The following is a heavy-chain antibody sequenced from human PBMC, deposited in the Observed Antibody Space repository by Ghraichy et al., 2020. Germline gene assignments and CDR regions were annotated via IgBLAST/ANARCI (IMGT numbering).Heavy chain of an antibody. J-gene: IGHJ3*02. CDR2: IYYSGST. CDR1: GGSISSSSYY. V-gene: IGHV4-39*01. Sequence: SETLSLTCTVSGGSISSSSYYWGWIRQPPGKGLEWIVSIYYSGSTYYNPSLKSRVTISVDTSKNQFSLKLSPVTAADTAVYYCARQASSSWYWGNAFDIWGQGTMLTVSS. CDR3: ARQASSSWYWGNAFDI. D-gene: IGHD6-13*01.